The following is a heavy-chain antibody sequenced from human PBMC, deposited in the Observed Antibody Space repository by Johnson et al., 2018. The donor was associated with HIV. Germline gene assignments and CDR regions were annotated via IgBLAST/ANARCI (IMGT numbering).Heavy chain of an antibody. V-gene: IGHV3-30*03. J-gene: IGHJ3*02. CDR2: ISYDGINK. CDR1: GFTFSSYG. D-gene: IGHD6-6*01. Sequence: QVLLVESGGGLVQPGGSLRLSCAASGFTFSSYGMHWVRQAPGKGLEWVAVISYDGINKYYAASVKGRFTISRDNSKNTLYLQMNSLRAEDTAVYYCARDRWYSSSSGGVDDAFDIWGQGTMVTVSS. CDR3: ARDRWYSSSSGGVDDAFDI.